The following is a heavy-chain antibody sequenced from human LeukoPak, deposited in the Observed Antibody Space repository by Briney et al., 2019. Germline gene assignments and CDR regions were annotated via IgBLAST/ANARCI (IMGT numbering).Heavy chain of an antibody. CDR1: GFTVSSNY. D-gene: IGHD5-18*01. V-gene: IGHV3-53*01. CDR2: IYSGGST. CDR3: ARVSRNTAMVTYFDY. J-gene: IGHJ4*02. Sequence: GGSLRLSCAASGFTVSSNYTSWVRQAPGKGLEWVSVIYSGGSTYYADSVKGRFTISRDNSKNTLYLQMNSLRAEDTAVYYCARVSRNTAMVTYFDYWGQGTLVTVSS.